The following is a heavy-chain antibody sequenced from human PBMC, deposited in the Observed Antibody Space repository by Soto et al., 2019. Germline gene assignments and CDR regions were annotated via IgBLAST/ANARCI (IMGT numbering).Heavy chain of an antibody. J-gene: IGHJ5*02. V-gene: IGHV3-23*01. CDR2: ISGSGGST. D-gene: IGHD2-15*01. CDR3: ANSGYCSGGSCPKPNWFDP. Sequence: GGSLRLSCAASGFTFSSYAMSWVRQAPGKGLEWVSAISGSGGSTYYADSVKGRFTISRDNSKNTLYLQMNSLRAEDTAVYYCANSGYCSGGSCPKPNWFDPWGQGTLVTVSS. CDR1: GFTFSSYA.